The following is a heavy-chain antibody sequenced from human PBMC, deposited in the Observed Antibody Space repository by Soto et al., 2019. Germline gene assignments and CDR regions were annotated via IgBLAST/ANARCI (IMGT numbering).Heavy chain of an antibody. D-gene: IGHD3-10*01. CDR3: AKDLNGSGSFTSYYHYGMDV. J-gene: IGHJ6*02. V-gene: IGHV3-23*01. CDR2: ISGSGRNT. Sequence: EVPMWESGGGLVHPGGSLRLSCAASGFTFSNYAMNWVRQAPGKGLEWVSSISGSGRNTYYADSVKGRLTISRDSSKNTLYLQMNSLRVEDTGVYYCAKDLNGSGSFTSYYHYGMDVWGQGTTVTVSS. CDR1: GFTFSNYA.